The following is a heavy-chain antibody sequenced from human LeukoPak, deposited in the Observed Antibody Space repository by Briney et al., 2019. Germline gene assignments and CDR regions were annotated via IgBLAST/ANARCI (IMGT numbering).Heavy chain of an antibody. D-gene: IGHD3-9*01. Sequence: GGSLRLSCAASGFTFSSHAMSWVRQAPGKGLEWVSAISGNGGSTYYADSVKGRFTISRDNSKNTLYLQMNSLRAEDTAVYYCAKAGVLRYFDWSHDYWGQGTLVTVSS. V-gene: IGHV3-23*01. J-gene: IGHJ4*02. CDR1: GFTFSSHA. CDR3: AKAGVLRYFDWSHDY. CDR2: ISGNGGST.